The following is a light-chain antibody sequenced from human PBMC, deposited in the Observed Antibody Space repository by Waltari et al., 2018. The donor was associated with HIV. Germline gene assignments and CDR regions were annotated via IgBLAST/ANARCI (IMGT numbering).Light chain of an antibody. J-gene: IGLJ3*02. CDR2: EVS. V-gene: IGLV2-23*02. CDR1: SSDVGSYNL. Sequence: QSALTQPASVSGSPGQSITISCTGTSSDVGSYNLVSWYQQHPGKAPKLMIYEVSKRPSGVSNRFSGSKSGNTASLTSSGLQAEDEADYYCCSYAGSSTWVFGGGTKLTVL. CDR3: CSYAGSSTWV.